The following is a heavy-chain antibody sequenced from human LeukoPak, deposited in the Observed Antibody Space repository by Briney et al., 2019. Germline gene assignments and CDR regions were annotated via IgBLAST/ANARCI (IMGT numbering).Heavy chain of an antibody. CDR1: GGSISSSSYY. CDR2: IYYSGST. J-gene: IGHJ4*02. V-gene: IGHV4-39*07. D-gene: IGHD5-24*01. CDR3: ARARGWLQSPIYFDY. Sequence: SETLSLTCTVSGGSISSSSYYWGWIRQPPGKGLEWIGSIYYSGSTYYNPSLKSRVTISVDTSKNQFSLKLSSVTAADTAVYYCARARGWLQSPIYFDYWGQGTLVTVSS.